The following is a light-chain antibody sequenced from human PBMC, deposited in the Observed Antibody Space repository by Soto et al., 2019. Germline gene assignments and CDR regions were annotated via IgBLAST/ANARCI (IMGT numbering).Light chain of an antibody. V-gene: IGKV1-17*01. CDR1: QGIRDA. CDR3: RQHDSSPQT. Sequence: DIQMTQSPSSLSASVGDRVTMTCRASQGIRDALGWYQQKPGKAPKRLIYAASSLQSGVPSRFSGSASGTEFTLTFISRHPEDYSTYYSRQHDSSPQTFGQGTKVEIQ. J-gene: IGKJ1*01. CDR2: AAS.